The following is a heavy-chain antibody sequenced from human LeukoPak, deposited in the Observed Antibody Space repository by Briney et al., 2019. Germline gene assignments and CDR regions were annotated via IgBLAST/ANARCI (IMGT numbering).Heavy chain of an antibody. V-gene: IGHV1-2*02. CDR1: GYTFTSYY. D-gene: IGHD5-12*01. Sequence: GASVTVSCKASGYTFTSYYMHWVRQAPGQGLDWMGWINPNSGAANYAQNFQGRVTMTRDTSISTAYMDLSRLTSDDTAVYYCARGDSGYDWSWFDPWGQGTLVTVSS. CDR2: INPNSGAA. CDR3: ARGDSGYDWSWFDP. J-gene: IGHJ5*02.